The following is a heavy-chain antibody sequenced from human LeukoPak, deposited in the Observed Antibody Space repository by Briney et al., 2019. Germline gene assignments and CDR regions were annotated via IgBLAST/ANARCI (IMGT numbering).Heavy chain of an antibody. J-gene: IGHJ6*02. CDR1: GGSFSGYY. D-gene: IGHD2-2*01. Sequence: WETLSLTCAVYGGSFSGYYWSWIRQPPGKGLEWIGEIMHSGSTNYNPSLKSRVTISVDTSKNQFSLKLSSVTAADTAVYYCARAPDIVVVPAARDYYGMDVWGQGTTVTVSS. CDR2: IMHSGST. CDR3: ARAPDIVVVPAARDYYGMDV. V-gene: IGHV4-34*12.